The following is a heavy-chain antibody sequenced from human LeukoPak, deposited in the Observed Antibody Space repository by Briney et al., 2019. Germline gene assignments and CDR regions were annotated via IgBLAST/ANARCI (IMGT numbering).Heavy chain of an antibody. CDR2: IYYSGST. D-gene: IGHD6-19*01. CDR1: GGSISSSSYY. V-gene: IGHV4-39*01. CDR3: ARLAVAGTRSDY. Sequence: PSETLSLTCTVSGGSISSSSYYWGWIRQPPGKGLEWIGSIYYSGSTYYNPSLKSRVTISVDTSKNQFSLKLSSVTAADTAVYYCARLAVAGTRSDYWGQGTLVTLSS. J-gene: IGHJ4*02.